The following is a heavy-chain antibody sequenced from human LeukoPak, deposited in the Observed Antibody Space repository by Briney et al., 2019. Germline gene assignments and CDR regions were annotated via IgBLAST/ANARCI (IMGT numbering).Heavy chain of an antibody. Sequence: PGGSLRLSCAASGFTFSTYSMKWVRQAPGKGLEWVSSISSSTFKYYADSLRGRFTISRDNARNSLYLQMNSLRAEDTALYYCARVISSTNWQGYDAFDIWGQGTMVTVSS. CDR1: GFTFSTYS. D-gene: IGHD2-2*01. V-gene: IGHV3-21*01. J-gene: IGHJ3*02. CDR3: ARVISSTNWQGYDAFDI. CDR2: ISSSTFK.